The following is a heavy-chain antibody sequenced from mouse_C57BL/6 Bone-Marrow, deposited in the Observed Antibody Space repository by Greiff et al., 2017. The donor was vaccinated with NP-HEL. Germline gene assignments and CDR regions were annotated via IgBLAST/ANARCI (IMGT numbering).Heavy chain of an antibody. CDR1: GYTFTSYG. D-gene: IGHD1-1*01. V-gene: IGHV1-81*01. CDR2: IYPRSGNT. CDR3: ARYGSTWFAY. Sequence: QVQLQQSGAELARPGASVKLSCKASGYTFTSYGISWVKQRTGQGLEWIGEIYPRSGNTYYNEKFKGKATLTADKTSSTAYMELRSLTSEDSAVYLCARYGSTWFAYWGQGTLVTVSA. J-gene: IGHJ3*01.